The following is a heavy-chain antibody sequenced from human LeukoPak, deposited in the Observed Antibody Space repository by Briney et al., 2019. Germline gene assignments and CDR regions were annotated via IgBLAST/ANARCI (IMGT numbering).Heavy chain of an antibody. Sequence: RSSETLSLTCTVSGDSISSYSWHWIRQAPGKALEWIGHIHYNGDTAYNFSLKSRVTISMDTSKNQFSLKVTSVTAADTAVYYCGRWGYFDSGGYFVVDYWGQGTVVTVSS. J-gene: IGHJ4*02. CDR2: IHYNGDT. CDR3: GRWGYFDSGGYFVVDY. CDR1: GDSISSYS. D-gene: IGHD3-22*01. V-gene: IGHV4-59*01.